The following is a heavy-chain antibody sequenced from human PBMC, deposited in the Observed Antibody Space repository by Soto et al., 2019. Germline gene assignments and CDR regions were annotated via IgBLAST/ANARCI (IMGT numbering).Heavy chain of an antibody. D-gene: IGHD3-3*01. CDR1: GYTFTGYY. CDR2: INPNSGGT. V-gene: IGHV1-2*04. CDR3: ARGSLYDFWSGYYNPPDYYYYGMDV. J-gene: IGHJ6*02. Sequence: VASVKVSCKASGYTFTGYYMHWVRQAPGQGLEWMGWINPNSGGTNYAQKFQGWVTMTRDTSISTAYMELSRLRSDDTAVYYCARGSLYDFWSGYYNPPDYYYYGMDVWGQGTTVTVSS.